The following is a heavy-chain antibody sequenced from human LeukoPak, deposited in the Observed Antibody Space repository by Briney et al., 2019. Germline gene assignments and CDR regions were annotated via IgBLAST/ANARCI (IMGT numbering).Heavy chain of an antibody. CDR1: GLTFSNYS. Sequence: GGSLRLSCAASGLTFSNYSMSWVRQAPGKGLEWVSSISSSSNYIYYADSVKGRFTMSRDNAKNSLYLQMNSLRAEDTAVYYCARVWGYSPADYWGQGTLVTVSS. D-gene: IGHD6-13*01. V-gene: IGHV3-21*01. J-gene: IGHJ4*02. CDR2: ISSSSNYI. CDR3: ARVWGYSPADY.